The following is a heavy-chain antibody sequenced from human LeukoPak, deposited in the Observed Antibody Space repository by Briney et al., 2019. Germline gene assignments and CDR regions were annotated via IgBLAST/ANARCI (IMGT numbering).Heavy chain of an antibody. J-gene: IGHJ3*02. CDR2: IKTKSGGGTT. Sequence: GGSLRLSCAASGFTFSNAWMNWVRHAPGKGLEWVGRIKTKSGGGTTDYAAPVKGRLTISRDDSKNTLYLQMNSLKVEDTAVYYCATNHAFDIWGQGTMVTVSS. CDR1: GFTFSNAW. V-gene: IGHV3-15*01. CDR3: ATNHAFDI.